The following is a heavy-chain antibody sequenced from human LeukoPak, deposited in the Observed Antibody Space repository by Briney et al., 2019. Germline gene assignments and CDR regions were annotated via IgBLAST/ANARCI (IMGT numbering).Heavy chain of an antibody. V-gene: IGHV3-23*01. CDR3: AKEGSGWYYFDY. Sequence: HAGGSLRLSCAASGFTFSSYAMSWVRQAPGEGLEWVSAISGSGGSTYYADSVKGRFTISRDNSKNTLYLQMNSLRAEDTAIYYCAKEGSGWYYFDYWGQGTLVTVSS. J-gene: IGHJ4*02. CDR2: ISGSGGST. D-gene: IGHD6-19*01. CDR1: GFTFSSYA.